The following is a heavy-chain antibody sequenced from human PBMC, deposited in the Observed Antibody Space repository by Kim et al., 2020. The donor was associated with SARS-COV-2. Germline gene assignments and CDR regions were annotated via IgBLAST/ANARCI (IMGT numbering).Heavy chain of an antibody. CDR3: ARYCSSTSCYIDYYYGMDV. D-gene: IGHD2-2*02. CDR1: GGTFSSYA. J-gene: IGHJ6*02. V-gene: IGHV1-69*13. CDR2: IIPIFGTA. Sequence: SVKVSCKASGGTFSSYAISWVRQAPGQGLEWMGGIIPIFGTANYAQKFQGRVTITADESTSTAYMELSSLRSEDTAVYYCARYCSSTSCYIDYYYGMDVWGQGTTVTVSS.